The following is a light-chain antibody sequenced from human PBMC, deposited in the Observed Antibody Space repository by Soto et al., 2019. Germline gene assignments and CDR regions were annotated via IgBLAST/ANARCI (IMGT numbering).Light chain of an antibody. CDR3: CSYAGDYSYV. Sequence: QSALTQPRSVSGSPGQSVTISCTGASGDVGAYNYVSWYQQHPGKAPKLIIYDVTKRPSGVPDRFSGSKSGNTASLTISGLQAEDEADYYCCSYAGDYSYVFGTGTKVTAL. CDR1: SGDVGAYNY. CDR2: DVT. V-gene: IGLV2-11*01. J-gene: IGLJ1*01.